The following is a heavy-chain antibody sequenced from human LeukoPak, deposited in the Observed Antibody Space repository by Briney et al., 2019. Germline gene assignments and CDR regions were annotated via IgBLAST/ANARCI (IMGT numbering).Heavy chain of an antibody. Sequence: PGGSLRLSCAASGFTFSSYEMNWVRQAPGKGLEWVSYISSSGSTIYYADSVKGRFTISRDNSKNTLYLQMNSLRAEDTAVYYCAKVLGGYFDYWGQGTLVTVSS. D-gene: IGHD3-16*01. CDR3: AKVLGGYFDY. V-gene: IGHV3-48*03. J-gene: IGHJ4*02. CDR1: GFTFSSYE. CDR2: ISSSGSTI.